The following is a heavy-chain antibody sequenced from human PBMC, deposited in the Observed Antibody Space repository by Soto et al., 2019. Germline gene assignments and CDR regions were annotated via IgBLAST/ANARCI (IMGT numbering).Heavy chain of an antibody. CDR3: ARDRPDYGEFDY. D-gene: IGHD4-17*01. CDR2: ISAYNGNT. J-gene: IGHJ4*02. V-gene: IGHV1-18*01. CDR1: GYTFTSYG. Sequence: ASVKVSCKASGYTFTSYGISWVRQAPGQGLELIGLISAYNGNTNYAQKLQGSVTMTTDTSTSTAYMELRSLRSDDTAVHYCARDRPDYGEFDYWGQGTLVTVSS.